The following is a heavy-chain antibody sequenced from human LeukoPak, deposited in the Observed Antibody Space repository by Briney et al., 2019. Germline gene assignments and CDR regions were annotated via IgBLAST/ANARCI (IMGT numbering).Heavy chain of an antibody. J-gene: IGHJ3*02. CDR3: ARAPVVVAARAFDI. V-gene: IGHV1-8*01. D-gene: IGHD2-15*01. Sequence: ASVKVSCKASGYTFTSYDINWVRQATGQGLEWMGWMNPNSGNTGYAQKFQGRVTMTRNTSISTAYMELSSLRSEDTAVYYCARAPVVVAARAFDIWGQGTMVTVSS. CDR1: GYTFTSYD. CDR2: MNPNSGNT.